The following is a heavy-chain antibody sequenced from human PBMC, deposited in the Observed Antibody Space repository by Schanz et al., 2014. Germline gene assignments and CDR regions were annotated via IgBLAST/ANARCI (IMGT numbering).Heavy chain of an antibody. D-gene: IGHD3-10*01. V-gene: IGHV3-30*04. CDR3: ARDCGSVTCFDY. CDR2: ISYDESLK. CDR1: GVTLRTYA. Sequence: HVQLVQSGGGVVQPGRTLSLSCAASGVTLRTYAIHWVRQAPGKGLEWVAVISYDESLKFYADSVKGRFIISKDNSKNTVYLQMNNLRTEDTAVYYCARDCGSVTCFDYWGQGSLVTVSS. J-gene: IGHJ4*02.